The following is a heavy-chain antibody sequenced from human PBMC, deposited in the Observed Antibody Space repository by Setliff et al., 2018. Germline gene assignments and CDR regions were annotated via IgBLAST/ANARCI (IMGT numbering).Heavy chain of an antibody. CDR2: ITDSGRTT. V-gene: IGHV3-23*01. CDR3: ARRGGDHCCPLYSYRYMDV. D-gene: IGHD2-21*02. CDR1: GFTFSSYA. Sequence: GGSLRLSCAASGFTFSSYAMSWVRQAPGKEPEWVSTITDSGRTTYYGPSLRGRFTISRDNSRNTLYLQMNSLRAEDAAIYYCARRGGDHCCPLYSYRYMDVWGKGTSVTVSS. J-gene: IGHJ6*03.